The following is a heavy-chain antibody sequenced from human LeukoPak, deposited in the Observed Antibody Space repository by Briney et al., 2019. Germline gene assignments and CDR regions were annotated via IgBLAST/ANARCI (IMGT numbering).Heavy chain of an antibody. D-gene: IGHD6-13*01. CDR3: ARAGRYSSSWALDY. CDR1: GGSISSYY. CDR2: IYTSGST. J-gene: IGHJ4*02. Sequence: PSETLSLTCTVSGGSISSYYWSWIRQPAGKGLEWIWRIYTSGSTNYNPSLKRRVTMSVDTSKNQFSLKLSSVTAADTAVYYCARAGRYSSSWALDYWGQGTLVTVSS. V-gene: IGHV4-4*07.